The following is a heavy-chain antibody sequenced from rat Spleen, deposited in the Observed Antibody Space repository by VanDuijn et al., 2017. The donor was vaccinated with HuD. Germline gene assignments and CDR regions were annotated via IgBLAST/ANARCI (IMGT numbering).Heavy chain of an antibody. J-gene: IGHJ2*01. CDR1: GFNFNDYW. Sequence: EVKLVESGGGLVQPGRSLKLSCVASGFNFNDYWMGWVRQAPGKGLEWIGEINKDSSIIDYAPSLKDKFTISRDNAQNTLYLQMSKLGSEDTATYHCARSYYDGYYHLYWGQGVMVTVSS. CDR2: INKDSSII. D-gene: IGHD1-12*03. V-gene: IGHV4-2*01. CDR3: ARSYYDGYYHLY.